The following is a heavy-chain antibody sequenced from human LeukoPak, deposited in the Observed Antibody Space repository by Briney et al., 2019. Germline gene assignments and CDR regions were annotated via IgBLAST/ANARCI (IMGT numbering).Heavy chain of an antibody. CDR3: ARGYCSSTSCSRPPDY. J-gene: IGHJ4*02. CDR2: IKEDGSEK. V-gene: IGHV3-7*04. Sequence: GGSLRLSCAASGFTFSRYWMTWVRQSPGKGLEWVANIKEDGSEKYYVDSVKGRLTISRDNAKNSLYLQMNSLRAEDTAVYYCARGYCSSTSCSRPPDYWGQGTLVTVSS. D-gene: IGHD2-2*01. CDR1: GFTFSRYW.